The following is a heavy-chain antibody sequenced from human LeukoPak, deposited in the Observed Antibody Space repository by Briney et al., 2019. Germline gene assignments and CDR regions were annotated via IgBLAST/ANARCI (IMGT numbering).Heavy chain of an antibody. Sequence: PGGSLRLSCAASGFTFSNYAMSWVRQAPGKGLEWVSVIYSGGSTYYADSVKGRFTISRDNSKNTLYLQMNSLRAEDTAVYYCARNRLLWFGESWGQGTLVTVSS. CDR1: GFTFSNYA. CDR2: IYSGGST. J-gene: IGHJ5*02. D-gene: IGHD3-10*01. V-gene: IGHV3-66*01. CDR3: ARNRLLWFGES.